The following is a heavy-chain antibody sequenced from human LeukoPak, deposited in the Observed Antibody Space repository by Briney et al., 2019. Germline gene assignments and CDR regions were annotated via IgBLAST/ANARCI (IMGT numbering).Heavy chain of an antibody. J-gene: IGHJ5*02. CDR2: IYYSGST. Sequence: PSETLSLTCTVSGGSLSSYYWSWIRQPPGNGLEGIGYIYYSGSTNYNPSLKSRVTISLDTSKNQFSLKLSSVTAADTAVYYCAREYSSSWYAYNWFDPWGQGTLVTVSS. V-gene: IGHV4-59*01. D-gene: IGHD6-13*01. CDR1: GGSLSSYY. CDR3: AREYSSSWYAYNWFDP.